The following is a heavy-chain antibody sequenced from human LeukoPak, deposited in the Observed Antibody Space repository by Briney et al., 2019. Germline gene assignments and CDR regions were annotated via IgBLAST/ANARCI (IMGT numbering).Heavy chain of an antibody. V-gene: IGHV3-53*01. D-gene: IGHD3-16*01. CDR3: ARRAGAYTHPYDY. CDR1: GFTFSNYS. J-gene: IGHJ4*02. Sequence: GGSLRLSCAASGFTFSNYSMNWVRQAPGKGLEWVSFIYSAGNTHYSDSVKGRFTISIDNSKNTLYLQMNSLRAEDTAVYYCARRAGAYTHPYDYWGQGTLVTVSS. CDR2: IYSAGNT.